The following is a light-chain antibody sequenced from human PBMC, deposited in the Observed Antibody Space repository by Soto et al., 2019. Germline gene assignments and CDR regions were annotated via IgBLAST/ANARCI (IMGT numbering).Light chain of an antibody. CDR3: QQYGDWPLT. Sequence: EIVLTQSPATLSLSPGERATLSCRASQSVSSYSAWYQQKPGQAPRLLIYDASNRATGIPARFSGSGSGTDFTLTISSLEPEDFAVYYCQQYGDWPLTFGGGTKVEIK. CDR1: QSVSSY. J-gene: IGKJ4*01. CDR2: DAS. V-gene: IGKV3-11*01.